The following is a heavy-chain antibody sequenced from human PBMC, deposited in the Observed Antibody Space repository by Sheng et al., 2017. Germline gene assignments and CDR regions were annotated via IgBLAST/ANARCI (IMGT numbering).Heavy chain of an antibody. D-gene: IGHD3-10*01. J-gene: IGHJ5*01. CDR3: VTDLATPMVRGRGS. V-gene: IGHV1-24*01. CDR1: GYTLTEFS. CDR2: FDLEDVKT. Sequence: QVQLVQSGAEVKKPGASVKVSCKVSGYTLTEFSIHWVRQAPGQGLEWMGGFDLEDVKTVYAQRFQGRLTMTEDTSTDTAYMDLSSLRSEDTAVYYCVTDLATPMVRGRGSWGQG.